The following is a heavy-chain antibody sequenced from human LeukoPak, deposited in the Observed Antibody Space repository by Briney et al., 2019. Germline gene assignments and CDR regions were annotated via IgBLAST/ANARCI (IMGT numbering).Heavy chain of an antibody. D-gene: IGHD1-26*01. CDR1: GGSLISSSDY. CDR2: IYYTGST. V-gene: IGHV4-39*01. Sequence: PSETLSLTCTVSGGSLISSSDYWGWIRQPPGQGLEWIASIYYTGSTYYNPYLKSRVTISIETPKNDFSLRLRSVTAADTAVYYCARHSIRDNSHYAYWGQGTLVTVSS. J-gene: IGHJ4*02. CDR3: ARHSIRDNSHYAY.